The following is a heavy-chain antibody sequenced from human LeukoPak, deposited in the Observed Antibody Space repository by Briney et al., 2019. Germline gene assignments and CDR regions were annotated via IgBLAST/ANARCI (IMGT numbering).Heavy chain of an antibody. CDR3: ATSDTVSTYNWFDP. Sequence: SETLSLTCAVYGGSFSGYYWSWIRQPPGKGLEWIGEINHSGSTNYNPSLKSRVTISVDTSKNQFSLKLSSVTAADTAVYYCATSDTVSTYNWFDPWGQGTLVTVSS. D-gene: IGHD5/OR15-5a*01. CDR1: GGSFSGYY. J-gene: IGHJ5*02. CDR2: INHSGST. V-gene: IGHV4-34*01.